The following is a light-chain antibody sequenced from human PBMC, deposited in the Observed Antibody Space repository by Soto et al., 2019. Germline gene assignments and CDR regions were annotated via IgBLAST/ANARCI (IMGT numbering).Light chain of an antibody. Sequence: DIQMTQSPSSLSASAGDRVTITCRESQDISNYLAWYQQKPGKVPKLLIYAASTLQSGVPPRFSGSGSGTDFTLTISSLQPEDVATYYCQNYNSAPFTFGPGTKVDVK. CDR1: QDISNY. CDR3: QNYNSAPFT. J-gene: IGKJ3*01. CDR2: AAS. V-gene: IGKV1-27*01.